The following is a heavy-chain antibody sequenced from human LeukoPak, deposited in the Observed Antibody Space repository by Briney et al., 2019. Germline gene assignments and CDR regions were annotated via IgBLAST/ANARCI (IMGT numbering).Heavy chain of an antibody. Sequence: SVKVSCKASGGTFRSYAISLVRQAPGQGLEWMGRIIPILGIANYAQKFQGRVTITADKSTSTAYMELSSLRSEDTAVYYCASSMHSYENYWGQGTLVTVSS. D-gene: IGHD5-18*01. J-gene: IGHJ4*02. CDR1: GGTFRSYA. CDR3: ASSMHSYENY. V-gene: IGHV1-69*04. CDR2: IIPILGIA.